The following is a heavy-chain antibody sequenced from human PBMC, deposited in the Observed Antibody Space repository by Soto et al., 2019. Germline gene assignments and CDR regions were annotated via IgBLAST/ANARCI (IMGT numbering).Heavy chain of an antibody. J-gene: IGHJ4*02. CDR3: ARAPTTVTTSYYFDY. D-gene: IGHD4-17*01. V-gene: IGHV3-30-3*01. CDR2: ISYDGSNK. Sequence: QVQLVESGGGVVQTGRSLRLSCAASGFTFSSYAMHWVRQAPGKGLEWVAVISYDGSNKYYADSVKGRFTISRDNSKNTLYLQMNSLRAEDTAVYYCARAPTTVTTSYYFDYWGQGTLVTVSS. CDR1: GFTFSSYA.